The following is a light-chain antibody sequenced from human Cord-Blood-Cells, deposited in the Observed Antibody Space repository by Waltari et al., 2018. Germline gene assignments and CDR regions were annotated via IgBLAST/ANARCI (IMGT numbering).Light chain of an antibody. CDR3: QQSYSTTGT. CDR1: QSIRSY. V-gene: IGKV1-39*01. CDR2: AAS. Sequence: DIQMNQSPSSLSASVGDRVTITCRASQSIRSYLNWYQQKPGKAPKLLIYAASSLQSEVPSRFSGSGSGTDFTLTISRLQPEDFATYYCQQSYSTTGTFGQGTKVEIK. J-gene: IGKJ1*01.